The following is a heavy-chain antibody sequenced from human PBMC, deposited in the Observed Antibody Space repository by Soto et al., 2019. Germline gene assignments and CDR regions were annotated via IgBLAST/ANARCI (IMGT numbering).Heavy chain of an antibody. Sequence: LRLSCAASGITFSTYAMSWVRQAPGKGLEWVSAISGSGGSTYYADSVKGRFTISRDKSKNTLYLQMNSLRAEDTALYYCAKSFSSNWYDYFDYWGQGSLVTVS. CDR3: AKSFSSNWYDYFDY. J-gene: IGHJ4*02. CDR2: ISGSGGST. D-gene: IGHD6-13*01. V-gene: IGHV3-23*01. CDR1: GITFSTYA.